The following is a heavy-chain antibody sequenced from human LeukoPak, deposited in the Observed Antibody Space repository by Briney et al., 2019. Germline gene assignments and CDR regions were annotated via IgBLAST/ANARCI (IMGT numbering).Heavy chain of an antibody. CDR2: ISGSGGST. V-gene: IGHV3-23*01. J-gene: IGHJ4*02. D-gene: IGHD3-10*01. Sequence: PGGSLRLSCAASGFTFSSYAMSWVRQAPGKGLEWVSAISGSGGSTYYADSVKGRFTISRDNSKNTLYLQMNSLRAEDTAVYYCAKGPVTMVRGVIIDYFDYWGQGTLVTVSS. CDR1: GFTFSSYA. CDR3: AKGPVTMVRGVIIDYFDY.